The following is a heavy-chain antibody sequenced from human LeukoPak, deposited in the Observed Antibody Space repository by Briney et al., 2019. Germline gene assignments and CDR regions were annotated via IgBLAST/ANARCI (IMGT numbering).Heavy chain of an antibody. J-gene: IGHJ3*02. CDR1: GGTFSSYA. V-gene: IGHV1-69*13. Sequence: ASVKVSCKASGGTFSSYAISWVRQAPGPGLEWMGGIIPIFGTANYTQKFQGRVTITADESTSTAYMELSSLRSEDTAVYYCARVVADSGYSSSWYQGGAFDIWGQGTMVTVSS. D-gene: IGHD6-13*01. CDR2: IIPIFGTA. CDR3: ARVVADSGYSSSWYQGGAFDI.